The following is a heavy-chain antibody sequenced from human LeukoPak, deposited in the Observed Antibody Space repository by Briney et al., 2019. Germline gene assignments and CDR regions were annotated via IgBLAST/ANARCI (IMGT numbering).Heavy chain of an antibody. Sequence: GGSLRLSCTVSGFTVSSNSMSWVRQAPGKGLEWVAVISYDGSNKYYADSVKGRFTISRDNSKNTLYLQMNSLRAEDTAVYYCARATYYYDSSGYGDYFDYWGQGTLVTVSS. J-gene: IGHJ4*02. CDR2: ISYDGSNK. CDR3: ARATYYYDSSGYGDYFDY. CDR1: GFTVSSNS. D-gene: IGHD3-22*01. V-gene: IGHV3-30*04.